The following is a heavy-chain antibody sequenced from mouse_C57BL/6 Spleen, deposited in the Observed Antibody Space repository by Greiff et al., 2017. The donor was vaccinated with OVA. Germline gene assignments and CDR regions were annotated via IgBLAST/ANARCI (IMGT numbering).Heavy chain of an antibody. Sequence: QVQLQQPGAELVKPGASVKLSCTASGYTFTSYWMHWVKQRPGRGLEWIGRIDTNSGGTKYNEKFKSKATLTVDKPSSTAYMQLSSLTSEDSAVYYCARYGDWDYFDYWGQGTTLTVSS. D-gene: IGHD4-1*01. CDR2: IDTNSGGT. J-gene: IGHJ2*01. CDR1: GYTFTSYW. CDR3: ARYGDWDYFDY. V-gene: IGHV1-72*01.